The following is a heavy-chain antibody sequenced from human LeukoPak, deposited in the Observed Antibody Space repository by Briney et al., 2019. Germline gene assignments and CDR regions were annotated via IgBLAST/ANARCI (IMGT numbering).Heavy chain of an antibody. Sequence: GGSLRLSCAASGFTFSSYGMHWVRQAPGKGLEWVSAISGSGGSTYYADSVKGRFTISRDNSKNTLYLQMNSLRAEDTAVYYCAKPTPIAAAGTRWFDPWGQGTLVTVSS. CDR3: AKPTPIAAAGTRWFDP. CDR1: GFTFSSYG. D-gene: IGHD6-13*01. V-gene: IGHV3-23*01. CDR2: ISGSGGST. J-gene: IGHJ5*02.